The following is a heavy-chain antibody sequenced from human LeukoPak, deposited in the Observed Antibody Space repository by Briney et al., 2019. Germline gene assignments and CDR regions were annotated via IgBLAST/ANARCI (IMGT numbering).Heavy chain of an antibody. D-gene: IGHD3-16*01. CDR3: ARDYDYYRGHNLDAFDI. J-gene: IGHJ3*02. Sequence: GGSLRLSCAASGLTFSRYWMTWVRQAPGKGLEWVANIKEDGSAKSYVDSVKGRFNISRDNAKNSLYLQMNSLRVEDTAVYYCARDYDYYRGHNLDAFDIWGQGTTVTVSS. V-gene: IGHV3-7*01. CDR1: GLTFSRYW. CDR2: IKEDGSAK.